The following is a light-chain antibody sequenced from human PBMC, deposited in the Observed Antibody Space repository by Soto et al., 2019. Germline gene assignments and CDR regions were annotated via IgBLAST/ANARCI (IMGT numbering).Light chain of an antibody. V-gene: IGLV1-40*01. J-gene: IGLJ3*02. CDR3: HYYDSRLTTSRV. CDR2: GNN. Sequence: QSVLTQPASVSGAPGQRVTISCTGTSCNIGAGNDVHWYQQHPGAAPKLIIFGNNNRPSGVSNRFPGSKSSTAASLAIAGLQAEDEADYYYHYYDSRLTTSRVFGGGTKLTVL. CDR1: SCNIGAGND.